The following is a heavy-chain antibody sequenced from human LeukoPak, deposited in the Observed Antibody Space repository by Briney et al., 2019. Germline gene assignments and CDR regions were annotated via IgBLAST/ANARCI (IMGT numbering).Heavy chain of an antibody. CDR2: IYYSGST. D-gene: IGHD3-10*01. CDR1: GYSISSGYY. J-gene: IGHJ5*02. V-gene: IGHV4-38-2*02. CDR3: ARQVRGVTNNWFDP. Sequence: NASETLSLTCTVSGYSISSGYYWGWIRQPPGKGLEWIGSIYYSGSTYYNPSLKSRVTISVDTSKNQFSLKLSSVTAADTAVYYCARQVRGVTNNWFDPWGQGTLVTVSS.